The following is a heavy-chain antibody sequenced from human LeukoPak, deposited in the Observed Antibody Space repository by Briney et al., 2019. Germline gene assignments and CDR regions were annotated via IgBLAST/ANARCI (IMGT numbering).Heavy chain of an antibody. V-gene: IGHV1-2*02. Sequence: WASVKVSCKASGYTFTGYYMHWVRQAPGQGLEWMGWINPNSGGTNYAQKFQGRVTMTRDTSISTAYMELSRLRSDDTAVYYCARDDEYYYDSSGQAGASNYWGQGTLVTVSS. CDR1: GYTFTGYY. D-gene: IGHD3-22*01. J-gene: IGHJ4*02. CDR3: ARDDEYYYDSSGQAGASNY. CDR2: INPNSGGT.